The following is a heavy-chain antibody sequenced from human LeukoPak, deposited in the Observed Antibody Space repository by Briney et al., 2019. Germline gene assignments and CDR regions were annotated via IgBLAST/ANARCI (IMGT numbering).Heavy chain of an antibody. CDR1: GGSISSYY. D-gene: IGHD6-19*01. V-gene: IGHV4-39*07. CDR3: TRSGTSGWTYTAFDI. Sequence: SETLSLTCTVSGGSISSYYWSWIRQPPGKGLEWIGSSYYSGSTYYNPSLESRVTISVDTSKNQFSLSLSSMTAADTAFYYCTRSGTSGWTYTAFDIWGQGTMVTVSS. CDR2: SYYSGST. J-gene: IGHJ3*02.